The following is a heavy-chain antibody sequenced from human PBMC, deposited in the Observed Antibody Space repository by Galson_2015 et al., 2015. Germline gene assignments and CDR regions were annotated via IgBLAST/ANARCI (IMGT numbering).Heavy chain of an antibody. V-gene: IGHV3-23*01. CDR2: ISGSGGTT. Sequence: SLRLSCAASGFTFSSYAMNWVRQPPGKGLEWVSGISGSGGTTYYADSVKGRFTIPRDNSKNTLYLQMNRLRAEETAVYYCAKDGAIGYGTQKGWYFDLLGRGTLVTVSS. CDR3: AKDGAIGYGTQKGWYFDL. D-gene: IGHD1-1*01. CDR1: GFTFSSYA. J-gene: IGHJ2*01.